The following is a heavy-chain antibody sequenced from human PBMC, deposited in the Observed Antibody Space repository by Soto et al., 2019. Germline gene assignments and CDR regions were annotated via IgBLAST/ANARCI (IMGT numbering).Heavy chain of an antibody. J-gene: IGHJ5*02. V-gene: IGHV3-23*01. D-gene: IGHD2-15*01. CDR1: GFTFSSYA. CDR3: VKDHCSSGSCYRNWFDP. Sequence: PGGSLRLSCAASGFTFSSYAMSWVRQAPGKGLEWVSSISGSGGSTYYADSVKGRFAISRDNFKNTLYLQMNSLRAEDTAVYYCVKDHCSSGSCYRNWFDPWGQGTLVTVSS. CDR2: ISGSGGST.